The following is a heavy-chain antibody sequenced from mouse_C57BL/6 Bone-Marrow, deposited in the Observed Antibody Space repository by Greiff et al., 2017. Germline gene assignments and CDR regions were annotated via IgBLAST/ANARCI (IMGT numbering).Heavy chain of an antibody. J-gene: IGHJ1*03. CDR1: GYTFTSYW. CDR3: ARKRDYGSSRWYFDV. D-gene: IGHD1-1*01. V-gene: IGHV1-64*01. CDR2: IHPNSGST. Sequence: QVQLQQPGAELVKPGASVKLSCKASGYTFTSYWMHWVKQRPGQGLEWIGMIHPNSGSTNYNEKFKSKATLTVDKSSSTAYMQLSSLTSEDSAVYYGARKRDYGSSRWYFDVWGTGTTVTVSS.